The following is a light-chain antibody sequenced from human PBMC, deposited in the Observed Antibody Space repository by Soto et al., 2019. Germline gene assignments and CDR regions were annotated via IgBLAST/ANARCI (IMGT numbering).Light chain of an antibody. V-gene: IGKV3-15*01. CDR1: QSVSSN. J-gene: IGKJ2*01. Sequence: EIVMTQSPANLSVSPGERATLSCRASQSVSSNLAWYQQKPGQTPRLLIYGAFTRATGIPARFSGSGSGTEFTPSISSLQSEDFAVYYCQQYSIWPPYTFGQGTKLEIK. CDR3: QQYSIWPPYT. CDR2: GAF.